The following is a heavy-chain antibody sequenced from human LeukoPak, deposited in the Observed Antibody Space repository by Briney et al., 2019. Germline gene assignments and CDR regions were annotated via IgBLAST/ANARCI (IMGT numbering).Heavy chain of an antibody. Sequence: GGSLRLSCAASGFIVKNRYMSWVRQAPGKGLEWVSVISGDGDAAHYVDSVKGRFSISRDQSRNSLHLQMDTLRTEDTALYYCAKDRGGYYGSGTSYYFYGMDVWGQGTTVTVSS. J-gene: IGHJ6*02. D-gene: IGHD3-10*01. V-gene: IGHV3-43*02. CDR1: GFIVKNRY. CDR3: AKDRGGYYGSGTSYYFYGMDV. CDR2: ISGDGDAA.